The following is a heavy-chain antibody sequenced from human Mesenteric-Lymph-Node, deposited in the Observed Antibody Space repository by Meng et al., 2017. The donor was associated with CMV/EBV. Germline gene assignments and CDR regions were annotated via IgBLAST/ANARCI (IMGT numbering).Heavy chain of an antibody. CDR3: ARELDIVVVPAATDYGMDV. J-gene: IGHJ6*02. Sequence: ASVKVSCKASGGTFSSYAISWVRQAPGQGLEWMGWISAYNGNTNYAQKLQGRVTMTTDTSTSTAYMELRSLRSDDTAVYYCARELDIVVVPAATDYGMDVWGQGTTVTVSS. D-gene: IGHD2-2*01. CDR1: GGTFSSYA. CDR2: ISAYNGNT. V-gene: IGHV1-18*01.